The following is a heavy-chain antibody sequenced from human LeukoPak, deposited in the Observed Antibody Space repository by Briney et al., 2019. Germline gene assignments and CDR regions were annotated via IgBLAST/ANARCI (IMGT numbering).Heavy chain of an antibody. CDR1: GFTFSSYW. Sequence: GRSLRLSCAASGFTFSSYWMSWVRQAPGKGLEWVANIKQDGSEKYYVDSVKGRFTISRDNAKNSLYLQMNSLRAEDTAVYYCARVGDDYYDSSGYYQVLYYFDYWGQGTLVTVSS. D-gene: IGHD3-22*01. J-gene: IGHJ4*02. CDR3: ARVGDDYYDSSGYYQVLYYFDY. V-gene: IGHV3-7*03. CDR2: IKQDGSEK.